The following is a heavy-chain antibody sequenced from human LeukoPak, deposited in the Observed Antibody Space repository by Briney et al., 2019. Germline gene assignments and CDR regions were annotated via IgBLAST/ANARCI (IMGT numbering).Heavy chain of an antibody. J-gene: IGHJ4*02. CDR3: ASGGYGSGSYPFDY. CDR2: IYYSGST. V-gene: IGHV4-59*11. CDR1: GGSISSHY. D-gene: IGHD3-10*01. Sequence: SETLSLTCTVSGGSISSHYRSWIRQPPGKGLEWIGYIYYSGSTNYNPSLKSRVTISVDTSKNQFSLKLSSVTAADTAVYYCASGGYGSGSYPFDYWGQGTLVTVSS.